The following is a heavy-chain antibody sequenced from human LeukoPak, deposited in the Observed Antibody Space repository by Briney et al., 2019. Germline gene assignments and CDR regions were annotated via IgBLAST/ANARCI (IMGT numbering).Heavy chain of an antibody. CDR1: GGSISSYY. CDR2: IYTSGST. CDR3: ARSATYYYDSRGYYTVDHFNY. Sequence: ASETLSLTCSVSGGSISSYYWSWLRQPAGKGLEWMGRIYTSGSTNYNPSLKSRVTMSVDTSKNQFSLKLSSVTAADTAVYYCARSATYYYDSRGYYTVDHFNYWGQGTLVTVSS. J-gene: IGHJ4*02. D-gene: IGHD3-22*01. V-gene: IGHV4-59*10.